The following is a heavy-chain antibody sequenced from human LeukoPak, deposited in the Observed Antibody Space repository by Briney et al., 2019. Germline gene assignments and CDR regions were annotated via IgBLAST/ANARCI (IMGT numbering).Heavy chain of an antibody. CDR1: GGTFSSYA. D-gene: IGHD1-26*01. Sequence: SVKVSCKASGGTFSSYAISWVRQAPGQGLEWMGRIIPILGIANYAQKFQGRVTITADKSTSTAYMELSSLRSEDTAVYYCARVPYSGINGWFDPWGQGTLVTVSS. V-gene: IGHV1-69*04. CDR3: ARVPYSGINGWFDP. J-gene: IGHJ5*02. CDR2: IIPILGIA.